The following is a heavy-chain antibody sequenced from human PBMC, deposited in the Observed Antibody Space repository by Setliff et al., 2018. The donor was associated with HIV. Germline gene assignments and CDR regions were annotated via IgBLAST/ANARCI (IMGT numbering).Heavy chain of an antibody. CDR3: ARGTTATDYYYYMDV. D-gene: IGHD4-17*01. Sequence: ASVKVSCKASGYTFTSYYMHWVQQAPGKGLEWMGRVEPQHGETIFAGKFQGRVTITADTSTDTAYMELSSLRSEDTAVHFCARGTTATDYYYYMDVWGKGTSVTVSS. CDR2: VEPQHGET. V-gene: IGHV1-69-2*01. CDR1: GYTFTSYY. J-gene: IGHJ6*03.